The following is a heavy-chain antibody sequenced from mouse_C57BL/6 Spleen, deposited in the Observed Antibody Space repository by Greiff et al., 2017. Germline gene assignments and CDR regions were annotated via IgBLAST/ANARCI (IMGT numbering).Heavy chain of an antibody. J-gene: IGHJ2*01. V-gene: IGHV1-55*01. D-gene: IGHD2-5*01. Sequence: QVQLQQPGAELVKPEASVKMSCKASGYTFTSYWITWVKQRPGQGLEWIGDIYPGSGSTNYNEKFKSKATLTVDTSSSTAYMQLSSLTSEDSAVYYCARREYSNYVLDYWGQGTTLTVSS. CDR1: GYTFTSYW. CDR2: IYPGSGST. CDR3: ARREYSNYVLDY.